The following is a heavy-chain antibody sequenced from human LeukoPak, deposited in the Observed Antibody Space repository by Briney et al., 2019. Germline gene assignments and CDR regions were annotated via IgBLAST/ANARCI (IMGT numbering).Heavy chain of an antibody. V-gene: IGHV3-74*01. CDR1: GFTFSSYW. D-gene: IGHD2-21*02. J-gene: IGHJ4*02. CDR2: INSDGSST. CDR3: ARHLDPDCLDY. Sequence: GGSLRLSCAASGFTFSSYWMHWVRQAPGKGLVWVSHINSDGSSTSYADSVKGRFTISRDNAKNTLYLQMNSLRAEDTAVYYCARHLDPDCLDYWGQGTLVTVSS.